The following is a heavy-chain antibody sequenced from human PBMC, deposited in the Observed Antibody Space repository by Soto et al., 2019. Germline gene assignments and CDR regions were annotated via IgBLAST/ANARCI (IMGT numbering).Heavy chain of an antibody. CDR1: GGSMSSYF. D-gene: IGHD4-17*01. CDR2: IYPNGNT. J-gene: IGHJ4*02. CDR3: ARVNHGDYLDY. Sequence: SETLSLTCAVSGGSMSSYFWSWIQQSAGKGLEWVGRIYPNGNTNFNPSLRRRVTMSVDTSKNQFSLKLTSMTAADTAVYYCARVNHGDYLDYWGQGTQVTVSS. V-gene: IGHV4-4*07.